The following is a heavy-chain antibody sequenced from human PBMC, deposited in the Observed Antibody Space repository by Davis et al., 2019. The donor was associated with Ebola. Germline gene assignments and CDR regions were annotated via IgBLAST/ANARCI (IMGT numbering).Heavy chain of an antibody. Sequence: MPSETLSLTCAVYGGSFSGYYWSWIRQPPGKGLEWIGEINHSGSTNYNPSLKSRVTISVDTSKNQFSLKLSSVTAADTAVYYCASLYYDFWSGDYYYYYGMDVWGQGTTVTVSS. CDR2: INHSGST. V-gene: IGHV4-34*01. CDR1: GGSFSGYY. CDR3: ASLYYDFWSGDYYYYYGMDV. D-gene: IGHD3-3*01. J-gene: IGHJ6*02.